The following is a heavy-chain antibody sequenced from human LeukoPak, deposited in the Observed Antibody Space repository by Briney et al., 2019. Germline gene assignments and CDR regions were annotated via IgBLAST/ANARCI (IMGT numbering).Heavy chain of an antibody. J-gene: IGHJ4*02. CDR3: ARVNLAGAAMVKEAFDY. Sequence: GGSLRLSCAASGFTFSSYAMHWVRQAPGKGLERVAVISYDGSNKYYADSVKGRFTISRDNSKNTLYLQMNSLRAEDTAVYYCARVNLAGAAMVKEAFDYWGQGTLVTVSS. CDR2: ISYDGSNK. D-gene: IGHD5-18*01. V-gene: IGHV3-30*04. CDR1: GFTFSSYA.